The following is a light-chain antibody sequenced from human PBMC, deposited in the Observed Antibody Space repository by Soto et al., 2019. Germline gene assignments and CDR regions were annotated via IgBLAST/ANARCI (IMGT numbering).Light chain of an antibody. CDR3: QQYKDWPPLT. CDR2: GAS. V-gene: IGKV3D-15*01. J-gene: IGKJ4*01. CDR1: QNININ. Sequence: EIVMTQSPLTLSVSPGERATLSGRASQNININLAWYQQRPGQAPRVLIYGASSRASGIPDRFSGSGSGTDFTLTINRLEPDDFAFYYCQQYKDWPPLTFGGGTRVEIK.